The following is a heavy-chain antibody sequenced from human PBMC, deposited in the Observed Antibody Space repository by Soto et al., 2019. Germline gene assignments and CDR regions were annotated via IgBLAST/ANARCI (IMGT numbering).Heavy chain of an antibody. CDR3: ARGRKGIAVARLYYGMDV. CDR1: GGSFSGYY. J-gene: IGHJ6*02. CDR2: INHSGST. D-gene: IGHD6-19*01. V-gene: IGHV4-34*01. Sequence: SETLSLTCAVYGGSFSGYYWSWIRQPPGKGLEWIGEINHSGSTNYNPSLKSRVTISVDTSKNQFSLKLSSVTAADTAVFYCARGRKGIAVARLYYGMDVWGQGTTVTVSS.